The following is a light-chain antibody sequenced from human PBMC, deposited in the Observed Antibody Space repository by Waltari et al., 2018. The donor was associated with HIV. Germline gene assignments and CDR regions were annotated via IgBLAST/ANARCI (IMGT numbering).Light chain of an antibody. Sequence: QSVLTQPPSASGTPGQRVTISCSRRSSNIGSNTVNWYRQLPGTAPKLLIYSNNQRPSGVPDRFSGSKSGTSASLAISGLQSDYEADYYCATWDDSLNGWVFGGGTKLTVL. V-gene: IGLV1-44*01. J-gene: IGLJ3*02. CDR1: SSNIGSNT. CDR3: ATWDDSLNGWV. CDR2: SNN.